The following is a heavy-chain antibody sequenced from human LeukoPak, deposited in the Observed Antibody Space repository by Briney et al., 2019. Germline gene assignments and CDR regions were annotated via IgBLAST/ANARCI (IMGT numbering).Heavy chain of an antibody. V-gene: IGHV1-46*01. D-gene: IGHD4-23*01. CDR1: GYTFSSYY. J-gene: IGHJ6*03. CDR2: IIPSDGFT. Sequence: ASVKVSCKASGYTFSSYYVHWVRQAPGQGLEWMGMIIPSDGFTSYAQKFQGRVTMTRDMSTSTVYMELSSLRSDDTAVYYCARVTPYYYYYYMDVWGKGTTVTVSS. CDR3: ARVTPYYYYYYMDV.